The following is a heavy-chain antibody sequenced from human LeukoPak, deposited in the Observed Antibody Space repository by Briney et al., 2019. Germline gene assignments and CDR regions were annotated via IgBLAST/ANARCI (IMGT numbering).Heavy chain of an antibody. D-gene: IGHD5-18*01. CDR2: INPGDSDT. V-gene: IGHV5-51*01. CDR1: GYSFTSYW. CDR3: ARSEVQLWIDY. Sequence: GESLKISCKGSGYSFTSYWIGWVRQMPGKGLGWMGIINPGDSDTRYSPSFQGQVTISADKSISTAYLQWSSLKASDTAMYYCARSEVQLWIDYWGQGTLVTVSS. J-gene: IGHJ4*02.